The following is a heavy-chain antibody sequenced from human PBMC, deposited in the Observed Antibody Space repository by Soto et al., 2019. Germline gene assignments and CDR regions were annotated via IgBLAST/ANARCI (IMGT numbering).Heavy chain of an antibody. V-gene: IGHV3-23*01. Sequence: EVQLLESGGGLVQPGGSLRLSCAASGFTFSSYAMSWVRQAPGKGLEWVSAISGSGGSTYYADSVKGRFTISRDNSKNPRYRQMNSLRAEDTAVYYWAKLWWQLVGEPPIDYWGQGPLVTVSS. J-gene: IGHJ4*02. CDR1: GFTFSSYA. CDR3: AKLWWQLVGEPPIDY. D-gene: IGHD6-6*01. CDR2: ISGSGGST.